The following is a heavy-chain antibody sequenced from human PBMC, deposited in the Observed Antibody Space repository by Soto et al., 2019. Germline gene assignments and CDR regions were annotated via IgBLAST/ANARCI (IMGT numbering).Heavy chain of an antibody. J-gene: IGHJ6*03. D-gene: IGHD2-8*01. CDR3: AHLMMTYAYVDV. Sequence: QITLKESGPTVVTPRQTLTLTCTFSGFALSTRGVGVGWVRQPPGKALEWLALIYWDDDKRYSPPLRRRLAINRGTSRNQVVLTMTNMDLVDTGTYYCAHLMMTYAYVDVWGDGASVTVSS. V-gene: IGHV2-5*02. CDR2: IYWDDDK. CDR1: GFALSTRGVG.